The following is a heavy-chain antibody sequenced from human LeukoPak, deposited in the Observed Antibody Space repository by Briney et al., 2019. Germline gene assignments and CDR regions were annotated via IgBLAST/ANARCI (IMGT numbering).Heavy chain of an antibody. CDR3: ARGPPGGSNYPFGY. CDR1: GYTFTGYY. Sequence: ASVKVSCKASGYTFTGYYMHWVRQAPGQGLEWMGWINPNSGGTNYAQKFQGRVTMTRDTPISTAYMELSRLRSDDTAVYYCARGPPGGSNYPFGYWSQGTLVTVSS. V-gene: IGHV1-2*02. D-gene: IGHD1-26*01. J-gene: IGHJ4*02. CDR2: INPNSGGT.